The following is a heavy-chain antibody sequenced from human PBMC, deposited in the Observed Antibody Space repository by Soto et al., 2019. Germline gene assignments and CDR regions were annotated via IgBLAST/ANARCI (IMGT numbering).Heavy chain of an antibody. J-gene: IGHJ6*02. Sequence: ASVKVSCRASGYTFTSYGISWVRQAPGQGLEWMGWISAYNGNTNYAQKLQGRVTMTTDTSTSTAYMELRSLRSDDTAVYYCARRAQPSSGWYRYYYYYGMDVWGQGTTVTVSS. CDR1: GYTFTSYG. D-gene: IGHD6-19*01. CDR3: ARRAQPSSGWYRYYYYYGMDV. V-gene: IGHV1-18*04. CDR2: ISAYNGNT.